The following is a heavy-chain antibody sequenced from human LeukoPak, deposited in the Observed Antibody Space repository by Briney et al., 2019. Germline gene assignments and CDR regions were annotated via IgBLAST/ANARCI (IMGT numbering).Heavy chain of an antibody. CDR3: VSGNDPDSTWESYRLDAFDI. D-gene: IGHD3-16*02. J-gene: IGHJ3*02. Sequence: GGSLRLSCAASGFTFSMYWMSWVRQAPGKGLEWVSSISSTSDYIYYADSVKGRFTISRDNAKSSLYLQMNSLRAEDTAVYYCVSGNDPDSTWESYRLDAFDIWGQGTTVIVSS. CDR2: ISSTSDYI. CDR1: GFTFSMYW. V-gene: IGHV3-21*01.